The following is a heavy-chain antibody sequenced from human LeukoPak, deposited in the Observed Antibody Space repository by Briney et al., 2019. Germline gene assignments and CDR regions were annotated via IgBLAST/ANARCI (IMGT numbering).Heavy chain of an antibody. J-gene: IGHJ6*02. Sequence: ASVKVSCKASGGTFSSYAISWVRQAPGQGLEWMGGIIPIFGTANYAQKFQGRVTITADESTSTAYMELSSLRSEDTAVYYCAIAYCGGDCYTDYCYGMDVWGQGTTVTVSS. CDR2: IIPIFGTA. V-gene: IGHV1-69*13. CDR1: GGTFSSYA. CDR3: AIAYCGGDCYTDYCYGMDV. D-gene: IGHD2-21*02.